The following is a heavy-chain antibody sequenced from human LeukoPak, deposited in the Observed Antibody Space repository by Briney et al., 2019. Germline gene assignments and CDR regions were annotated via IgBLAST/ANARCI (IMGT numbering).Heavy chain of an antibody. V-gene: IGHV3-15*01. CDR3: TTIRGFCSGRSCLGY. J-gene: IGHJ4*02. CDR1: GFTFSNAW. D-gene: IGHD2-15*01. Sequence: GGSLRLSCAASGFTFSNAWMSWVRQAPGKGLEWVGRIKSKTDGGTTDYAAPVKGRFTISRDDSKNTLYLQMNSLKSEDTAVYYCTTIRGFCSGRSCLGYWGQGTLVTVSS. CDR2: IKSKTDGGTT.